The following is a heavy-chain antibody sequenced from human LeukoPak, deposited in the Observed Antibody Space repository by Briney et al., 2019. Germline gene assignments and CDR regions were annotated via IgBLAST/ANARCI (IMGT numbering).Heavy chain of an antibody. J-gene: IGHJ4*02. CDR2: IGTSSTTI. V-gene: IGHV3-48*04. CDR1: GFTFSSYT. Sequence: GGSLRLSCAASGFTFSSYTMNWVRQPPGKGLEWVSNIGTSSTTIYYADSVKGRFTISGDNAKNSLYLQMNSLRAEDTAVYYCARGPYSSSWYGDYWGQGTLVTVSS. D-gene: IGHD6-13*01. CDR3: ARGPYSSSWYGDY.